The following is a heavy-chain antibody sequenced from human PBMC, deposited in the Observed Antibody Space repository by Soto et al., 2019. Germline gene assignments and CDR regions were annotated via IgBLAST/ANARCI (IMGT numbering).Heavy chain of an antibody. CDR3: ARGAEMSSLTKWFDP. CDR2: ISRDGNAI. V-gene: IGHV3-11*01. D-gene: IGHD1-1*01. CDR1: RFIFSDYY. Sequence: EGSLRLSCAASRFIFSDYYMSWIRQAPGKGLEWLAYISRDGNAIFYADSVIGRFTVSRDNAKNSLFLQMDDLRAEDTAMFFCARGAEMSSLTKWFDPWGQGTLVTVSS. J-gene: IGHJ5*02.